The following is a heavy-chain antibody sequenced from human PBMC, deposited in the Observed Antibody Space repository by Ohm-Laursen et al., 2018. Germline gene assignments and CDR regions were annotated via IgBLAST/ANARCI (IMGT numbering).Heavy chain of an antibody. V-gene: IGHV4-61*01. D-gene: IGHD2-21*02. Sequence: GTLSLTCAVSGGSVSSGRYYWSWTRQPPGKGLEWIGYIYYSGSTNYNPSLKSRVTISVDTSKNQFSLRLSSVTAADTAVYFCARRDITKAFNIWGQGTLVTVSS. CDR2: IYYSGST. CDR3: ARRDITKAFNI. J-gene: IGHJ3*02. CDR1: GGSVSSGRYY.